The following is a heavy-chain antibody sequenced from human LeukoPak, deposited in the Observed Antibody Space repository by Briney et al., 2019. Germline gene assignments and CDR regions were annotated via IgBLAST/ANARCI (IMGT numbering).Heavy chain of an antibody. J-gene: IGHJ4*02. CDR3: ARGYTYGYDY. CDR1: GFTFDNYE. Sequence: PGGSLRLSCAASGFTFDNYEMNWVRQAPGKGLEWVSYISVSGDTIYYADSVKGRFTISRDTAKNSLYLQMSSLRAEDTAVYYCARGYTYGYDYWGQGTLVIVSS. D-gene: IGHD5-18*01. CDR2: ISVSGDTI. V-gene: IGHV3-48*03.